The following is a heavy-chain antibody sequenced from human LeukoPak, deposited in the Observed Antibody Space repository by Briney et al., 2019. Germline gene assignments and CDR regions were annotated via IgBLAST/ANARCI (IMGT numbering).Heavy chain of an antibody. J-gene: IGHJ4*02. D-gene: IGHD3-22*01. CDR3: ARDYYDSSGSY. Sequence: GGSLRLSCAASGFTVSSNYMSWVRQAPGKGLEWVAVISYDGSNKYYADSVKGRFTISRDNSKSTLYLQMNSLRAEDTAVYYCARDYYDSSGSYWGQGTLVTVSS. CDR2: ISYDGSNK. CDR1: GFTVSSNY. V-gene: IGHV3-30-3*01.